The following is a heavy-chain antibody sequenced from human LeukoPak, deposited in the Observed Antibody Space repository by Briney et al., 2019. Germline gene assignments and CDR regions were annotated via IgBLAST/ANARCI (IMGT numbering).Heavy chain of an antibody. D-gene: IGHD4-17*01. CDR2: VDPQTGET. CDR3: VTDDYGDYCSRS. Sequence: GATVKISCKASGYIFTDYYMHWVQQAPGKGLEYMGRVDPQTGETIYAEKFQGRVTMTADTSTDTAYMELTSLRSEDTAVYFCVTDDYGDYCSRSWGQGSLVTVSS. CDR1: GYIFTDYY. J-gene: IGHJ4*02. V-gene: IGHV1-69-2*01.